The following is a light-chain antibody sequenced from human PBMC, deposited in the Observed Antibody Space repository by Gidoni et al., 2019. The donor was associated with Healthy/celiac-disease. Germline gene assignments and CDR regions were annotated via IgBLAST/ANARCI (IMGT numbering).Light chain of an antibody. CDR3: QSYDSSLSGPVV. CDR1: SSNSGAGYD. J-gene: IGLJ2*01. Sequence: QSVLTQPPSVSGAPGQRVTISCTGSSSNSGAGYDVHWYQQLPGTAPKLLIYGNSHRPSGVPDRFSGSKSGTSASLAITGLQAEDEADYYCQSYDSSLSGPVVFGGGTKLTVL. V-gene: IGLV1-40*01. CDR2: GNS.